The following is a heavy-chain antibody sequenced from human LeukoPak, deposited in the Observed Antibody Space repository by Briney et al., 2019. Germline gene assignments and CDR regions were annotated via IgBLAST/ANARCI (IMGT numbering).Heavy chain of an antibody. CDR2: ISSSSSYI. CDR3: ARAVAGTGAFDI. Sequence: GGSLRLSCAASGFTFSSYSMNWVRQGPGKGLEWVSSISSSSSYIYYADSVKGRFTISRDNAKNSLYLQMNSLRAEDTAVYYCARAVAGTGAFDIWGQGTMVTVSS. J-gene: IGHJ3*02. V-gene: IGHV3-21*01. D-gene: IGHD6-19*01. CDR1: GFTFSSYS.